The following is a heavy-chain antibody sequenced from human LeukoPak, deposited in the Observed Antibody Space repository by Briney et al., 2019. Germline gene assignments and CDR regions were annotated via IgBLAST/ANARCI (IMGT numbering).Heavy chain of an antibody. CDR2: ISGSGGST. J-gene: IGHJ6*03. Sequence: GGSLRLSCAASGFTFSSYAMSWVRQAPGKGLEWVSAISGSGGSTYYADSVKGRFTISRDNSKNTLYLQVNSLRAEDTAVYYCAKARYCSSTSCYAVYYYYYYMDVWGKGTTVTVSS. CDR3: AKARYCSSTSCYAVYYYYYYMDV. CDR1: GFTFSSYA. D-gene: IGHD2-2*01. V-gene: IGHV3-23*01.